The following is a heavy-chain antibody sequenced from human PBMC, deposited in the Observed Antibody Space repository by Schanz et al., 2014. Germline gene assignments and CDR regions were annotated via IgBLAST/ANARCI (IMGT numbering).Heavy chain of an antibody. CDR2: ISGRDGST. V-gene: IGHV3-23*01. D-gene: IGHD6-13*01. CDR1: GFTASSHS. J-gene: IGHJ4*02. Sequence: EVQLLESGGGLVKPGGSLRLSCGVSGFTASSHSMNWVRQAPGKGLEWVSSISGRDGSTYYTDSVKGRFTISSDNSKSTLYLQMSSLRAEDTAVYYCAKSQGSSFDSWGQGTLVTVSS. CDR3: AKSQGSSFDS.